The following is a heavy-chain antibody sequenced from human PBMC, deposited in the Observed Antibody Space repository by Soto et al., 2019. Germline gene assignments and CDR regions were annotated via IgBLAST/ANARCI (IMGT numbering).Heavy chain of an antibody. CDR1: GFTFSTYA. V-gene: IGHV3-23*01. CDR2: ITGSGDRT. CDR3: ARMYSSSGDY. J-gene: IGHJ4*02. D-gene: IGHD6-13*01. Sequence: EVQLLESGGDLVQPGGSLRLSCAASGFTFSTYAMRWVRQAPGKGLEWVSSITGSGDRTYYADSVKGRFTISRDNSQSTLHLQMNSLRAEDTAVYYCARMYSSSGDYCGQGTLVTVSS.